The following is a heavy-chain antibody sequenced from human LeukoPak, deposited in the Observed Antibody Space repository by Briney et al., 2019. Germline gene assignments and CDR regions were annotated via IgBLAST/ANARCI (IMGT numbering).Heavy chain of an antibody. CDR2: IYYSGST. J-gene: IGHJ4*02. CDR1: GGSISSSSYY. CDR3: ARHVIYRYDY. Sequence: SETLSLTCTVSGGSISSSSYYWVWVRQSPGKGLEWIGAIYYSGSTYYNPSLKSRVTISVDTSKNQFSLNLNSVTAADTAVYYCARHVIYRYDYWGQGTLVTVSS. D-gene: IGHD3-3*02. V-gene: IGHV4-39*01.